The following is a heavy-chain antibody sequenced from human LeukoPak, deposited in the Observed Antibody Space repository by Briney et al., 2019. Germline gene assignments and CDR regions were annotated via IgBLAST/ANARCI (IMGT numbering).Heavy chain of an antibody. CDR1: GYTFNRYG. Sequence: GASVNVSCKASGYTFNRYGITWVRQAPGQGLEGMGWISGYNGNTNYAQKLQGRVTMTTDTSTGTVYMELRSLRSDDTAVYFCARDQQRIWSDYWGQGTLVTVSS. D-gene: IGHD6-13*01. CDR3: ARDQQRIWSDY. J-gene: IGHJ4*02. V-gene: IGHV1-18*01. CDR2: ISGYNGNT.